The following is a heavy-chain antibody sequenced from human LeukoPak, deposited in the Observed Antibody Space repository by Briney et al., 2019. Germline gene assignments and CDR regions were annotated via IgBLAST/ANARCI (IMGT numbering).Heavy chain of an antibody. CDR3: ARAPYDSGKFHFDY. Sequence: GGSLRLSCAASGFTFSSYAMSWVRQAPGKGLEWVSIISGSGGSTYYADSVKGRFTISRDNSKNTLYLQMNSLRAEDTAVYYCARAPYDSGKFHFDYWGQGTLVTVSS. CDR2: ISGSGGST. CDR1: GFTFSSYA. V-gene: IGHV3-23*01. D-gene: IGHD1-26*01. J-gene: IGHJ4*02.